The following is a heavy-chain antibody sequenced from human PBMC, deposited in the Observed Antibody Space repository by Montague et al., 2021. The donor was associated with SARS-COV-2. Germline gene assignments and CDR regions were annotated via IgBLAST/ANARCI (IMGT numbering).Heavy chain of an antibody. CDR3: ARFPTSYYYDSKAAPATPDAFDI. V-gene: IGHV4-39*01. D-gene: IGHD3-22*01. J-gene: IGHJ3*02. CDR2: IYYSGST. CDR1: GGSISSSSYY. Sequence: SETLSLTCTVSGGSISSSSYYWGWIRQPPGKGLEWIGSIYYSGSTYYDPSLKSRVTISVATSKNQFSLKLSSVTAADTAVYYCARFPTSYYYDSKAAPATPDAFDIWGQGTMDTVSS.